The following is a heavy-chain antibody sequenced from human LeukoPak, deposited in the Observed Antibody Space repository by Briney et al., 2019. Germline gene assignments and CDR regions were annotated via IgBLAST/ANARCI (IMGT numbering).Heavy chain of an antibody. CDR2: ISSSGSTI. CDR3: ARDRSYYYGSGSIGY. J-gene: IGHJ4*02. V-gene: IGHV3-11*01. CDR1: GFTFSDYY. D-gene: IGHD3-10*01. Sequence: GGSLRLSCGASGFTFSDYYMSWIRQAPGKGLEWVSYISSSGSTIYYADSVKGRFTISRDNAKNSLYLQMNSLRAEDTAVYYCARDRSYYYGSGSIGYWGQGTLVTVSS.